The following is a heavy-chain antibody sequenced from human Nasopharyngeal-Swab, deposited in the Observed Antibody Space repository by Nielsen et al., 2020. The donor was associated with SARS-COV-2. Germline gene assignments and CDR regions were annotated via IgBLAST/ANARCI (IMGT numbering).Heavy chain of an antibody. Sequence: SVKVSCKASGFSITYRFLHWMRQAPGQALEWMGWITPFNGNAKYAQKFQGRVGITRDGSRTTASLELSSLRPDDTAMYFCASGQCINGVCNPTDGLDVWGQGTSVTVS. CDR2: ITPFNGNA. J-gene: IGHJ6*02. V-gene: IGHV1-45*02. CDR1: GFSITYRF. D-gene: IGHD2-8*01. CDR3: ASGQCINGVCNPTDGLDV.